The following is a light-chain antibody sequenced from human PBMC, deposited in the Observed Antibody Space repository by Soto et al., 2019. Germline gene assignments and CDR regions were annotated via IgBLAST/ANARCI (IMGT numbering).Light chain of an antibody. CDR3: ATWDDSPRDVV. J-gene: IGLJ2*01. Sequence: QSVLPQPPSASGTPGQRVTISCSGSSSNIGSNAVNWYQQLPGTAPKLLIYNTNQRPSGAPDRFSGSKSGTSASLAISGLQSEDEADYYCATWDDSPRDVVFGGGTK. CDR2: NTN. V-gene: IGLV1-44*01. CDR1: SSNIGSNA.